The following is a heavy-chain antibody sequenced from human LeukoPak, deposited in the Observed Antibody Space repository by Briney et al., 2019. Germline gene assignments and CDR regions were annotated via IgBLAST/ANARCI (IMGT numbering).Heavy chain of an antibody. CDR1: GFTFSSYT. Sequence: GGSLRLSCAASGFTFSSYTMNWVRQAPGKGLEWVSSIISSGSYIYYADSVKGRFTVSRDNAKNSLYLQMNSLRAEDTAVYYCARDFGGYCSSSNCYLGWLDYWGQGTLVTVSS. J-gene: IGHJ4*02. D-gene: IGHD2-2*01. CDR3: ARDFGGYCSSSNCYLGWLDY. V-gene: IGHV3-21*03. CDR2: IISSGSYI.